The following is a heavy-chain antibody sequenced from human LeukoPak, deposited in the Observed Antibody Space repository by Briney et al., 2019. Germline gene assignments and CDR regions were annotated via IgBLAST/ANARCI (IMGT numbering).Heavy chain of an antibody. CDR2: ISGDGHTM. CDR3: ARELFSPRSLFGAVARDPPGY. V-gene: IGHV3-43*02. CDR1: VLNFDEYA. D-gene: IGHD3-3*01. Sequence: GRSLRLSCAATVLNFDEYAMHWVRQTPGKGLEWISLISGDGHTMHYADSVKGRFTISRDNSRNSLFLQMSSLRSADSALYYCARELFSPRSLFGAVARDPPGYWGQGALGTVSS. J-gene: IGHJ4*02.